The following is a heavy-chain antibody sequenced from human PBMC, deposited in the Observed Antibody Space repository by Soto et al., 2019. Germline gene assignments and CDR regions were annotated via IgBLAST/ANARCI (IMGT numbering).Heavy chain of an antibody. CDR3: ARRYCSRADCYSDS. Sequence: GESLKISCQGSGYTFFSFWIVWVRQVPGKGLEWVGRIDPGDSSATYSPTFQGHVTISADRSTRSAYLQWRSLRASDTAIYFCARRYCSRADCYSDSWGQGSLVTVSS. D-gene: IGHD2-2*01. V-gene: IGHV5-10-1*01. CDR2: IDPGDSSA. J-gene: IGHJ4*02. CDR1: GYTFFSFW.